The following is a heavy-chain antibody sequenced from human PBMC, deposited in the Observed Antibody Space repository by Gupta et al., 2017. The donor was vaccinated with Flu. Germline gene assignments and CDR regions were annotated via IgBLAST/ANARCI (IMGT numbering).Heavy chain of an antibody. V-gene: IGHV3-48*03. J-gene: IGHJ4*02. CDR2: ISSSAAT. Sequence: EVVLVESGGGLIQPGGSLRLSCLASGFHFNSYEMSWVRQAPGRGLEWVAFISSSAATYYTDPVRGRFTISRDNVNNLLHLQMSSLRGEDTAIYYCARGHWDNWGQGTLVTVSS. CDR1: GFHFNSYE. CDR3: ARGHWDN.